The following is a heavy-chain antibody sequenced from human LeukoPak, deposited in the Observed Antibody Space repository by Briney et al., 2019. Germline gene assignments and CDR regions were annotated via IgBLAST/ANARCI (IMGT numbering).Heavy chain of an antibody. D-gene: IGHD5-24*01. J-gene: IGHJ4*02. V-gene: IGHV3-23*01. CDR1: GFTFSSYG. Sequence: GGSLRLSCAASGFTFSSYGMSWVRQAPGKGLEWVSAISGSGGSTYYADYVKGRFTISRDNSKNTLYLQMNSLRAEDTAVYYCARNFRDGYNNSFDYWGQGTLVTVSS. CDR2: ISGSGGST. CDR3: ARNFRDGYNNSFDY.